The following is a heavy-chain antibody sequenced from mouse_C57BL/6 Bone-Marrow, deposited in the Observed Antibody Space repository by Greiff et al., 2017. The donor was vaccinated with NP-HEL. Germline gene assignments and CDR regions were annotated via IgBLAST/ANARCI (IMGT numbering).Heavy chain of an antibody. Sequence: EVKLMESGGGLVKPGGSLKLSCAASGFTFSSYTMSWVRQTPEKRLEWVATISGGGGNTYYPDSVKGRFTISRDNAKNTLYLQMSSLRSEDTALYYCARTRTTVVATHWYFDVWGTGTTVTVSS. CDR1: GFTFSSYT. D-gene: IGHD1-1*01. J-gene: IGHJ1*03. V-gene: IGHV5-9*01. CDR3: ARTRTTVVATHWYFDV. CDR2: ISGGGGNT.